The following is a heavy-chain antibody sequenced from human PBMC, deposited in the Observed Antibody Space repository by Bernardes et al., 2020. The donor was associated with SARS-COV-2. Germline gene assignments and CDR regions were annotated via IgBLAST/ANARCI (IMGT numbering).Heavy chain of an antibody. Sequence: SETLSLTCAVSGVPLSAYPWSWIRQPPGKVLEWIGAIFGSGHTSYNASLKSRVTLSIYKSTNQFSLRLTSVTAADAAVYYCETMVSLTPFRYWDQGILVTVSS. J-gene: IGHJ1*01. D-gene: IGHD2-8*01. V-gene: IGHV4-34*12. CDR1: GVPLSAYP. CDR3: ETMVSLTPFRY. CDR2: IFGSGHT.